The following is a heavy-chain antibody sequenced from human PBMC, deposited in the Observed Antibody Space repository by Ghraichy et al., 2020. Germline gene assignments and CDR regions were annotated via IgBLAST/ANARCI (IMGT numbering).Heavy chain of an antibody. V-gene: IGHV1-69*13. CDR1: GGTFSSYA. Sequence: SVKVSCKASGGTFSSYAISWLRQAPGQGLEWMGGIIPIFGTANYAQKFQGRVTITADESTSTAYMELSSLRSEDTAVYYCASSLDFIAVAGSVGVWPVGYWVQGILVTVSS. CDR2: IIPIFGTA. D-gene: IGHD6-19*01. J-gene: IGHJ4*02. CDR3: ASSLDFIAVAGSVGVWPVGY.